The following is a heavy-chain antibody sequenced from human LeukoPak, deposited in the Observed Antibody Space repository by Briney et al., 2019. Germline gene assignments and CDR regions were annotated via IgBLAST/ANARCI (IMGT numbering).Heavy chain of an antibody. Sequence: ASVKVSCKASGYTFTTYAMHWVRQAPGQRLEWMGWINAGNGNTKYSQKFQGRVTITRDTSASTAYMELSGLRSEDTAVYYCASRRQYCSTTSCSATFDIWGQGTMVTVSS. V-gene: IGHV1-3*01. CDR3: ASRRQYCSTTSCSATFDI. CDR1: GYTFTTYA. D-gene: IGHD2-2*01. J-gene: IGHJ3*02. CDR2: INAGNGNT.